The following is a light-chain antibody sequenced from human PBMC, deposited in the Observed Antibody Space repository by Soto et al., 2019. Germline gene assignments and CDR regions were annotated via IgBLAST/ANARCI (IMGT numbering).Light chain of an antibody. CDR1: QSVYNY. CDR3: QQRANWPGT. CDR2: DAS. Sequence: EIVLTQSPGTLSLSPGERATLSCRASQSVYNYLAWYQQQPGQAPRLLIYDASDRATGLPDRFSGSGSGTDFTLTISSLEPEDSAIYYCQQRANWPGTFGQGTKVEIK. J-gene: IGKJ1*01. V-gene: IGKV3-11*01.